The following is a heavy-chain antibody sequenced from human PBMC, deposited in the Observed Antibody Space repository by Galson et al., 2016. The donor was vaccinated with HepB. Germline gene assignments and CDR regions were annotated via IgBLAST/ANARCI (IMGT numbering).Heavy chain of an antibody. V-gene: IGHV3-30*18. D-gene: IGHD3-22*01. Sequence: SLRLSCAASEFTFSAYGMHWVRQAPGKGLEWVAVISFDGSDKYYADSVKGRFTISRDNSGSTLYLQMNSLRAEDTAVYYCAKQKRGDYYYDTTGTYGTPLFDSWGQGTLVTVSS. J-gene: IGHJ4*02. CDR3: AKQKRGDYYYDTTGTYGTPLFDS. CDR1: EFTFSAYG. CDR2: ISFDGSDK.